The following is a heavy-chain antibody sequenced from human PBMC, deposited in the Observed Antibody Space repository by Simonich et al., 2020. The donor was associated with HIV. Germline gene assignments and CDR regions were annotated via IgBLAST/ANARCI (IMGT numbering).Heavy chain of an antibody. Sequence: EVQLVESGGGLVRPGGSLRLSCAASGFTFSNYWMSWVRQAHGKVLEWVSRIKSDGTTTIDADSVKGRFIISRDNAKNTLYLQRNSLRTEDTAVYFCYGAFDVWGQGTMVTVSS. V-gene: IGHV3-74*02. CDR3: YGAFDV. CDR1: GFTFSNYW. CDR2: IKSDGTTT. D-gene: IGHD4-17*01. J-gene: IGHJ3*01.